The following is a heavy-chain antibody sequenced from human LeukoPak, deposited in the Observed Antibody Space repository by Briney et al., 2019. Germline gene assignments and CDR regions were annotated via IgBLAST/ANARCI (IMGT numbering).Heavy chain of an antibody. Sequence: ASVKVSCKASGYTFTSYDINWVRQATGQGLEWMGWMNPNSGNTGYAQKFQGRVTMTRNTSISTAYMELSSLRSEDTAVYYCASSYYYDSGSYYREHYYYYYMDVWGKGTTVTVSS. CDR2: MNPNSGNT. J-gene: IGHJ6*03. D-gene: IGHD3-10*01. V-gene: IGHV1-8*01. CDR1: GYTFTSYD. CDR3: ASSYYYDSGSYYREHYYYYYMDV.